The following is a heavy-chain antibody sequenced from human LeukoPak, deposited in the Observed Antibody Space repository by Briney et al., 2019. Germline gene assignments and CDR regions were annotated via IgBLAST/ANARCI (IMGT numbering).Heavy chain of an antibody. CDR3: ARDGNAL. D-gene: IGHD1-1*01. Sequence: SETLSLTCTVSGGSISSYHWSWIRQPPGKGLEWIGNMYYSGSTNYNPSLRSRVTISVDTSKNQFSLKLRSVTAADTAVYYCARDGNALWGQGTLVTVSS. V-gene: IGHV4-59*12. CDR2: MYYSGST. J-gene: IGHJ4*02. CDR1: GGSISSYH.